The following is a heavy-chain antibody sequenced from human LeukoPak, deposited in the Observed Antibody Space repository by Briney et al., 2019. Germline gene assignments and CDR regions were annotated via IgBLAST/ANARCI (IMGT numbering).Heavy chain of an antibody. V-gene: IGHV5-51*01. CDR3: ARRGYCSGGSCFSAAFDI. CDR2: IYSGDYDI. J-gene: IGHJ3*02. Sequence: GGPLHISCKCPGYRFTTYWINWVRQIPGKGLEWMGIIYSGDYDIRYSPSFQGQVTISADKSISTAYLQWSSLKASDTAMYYCARRGYCSGGSCFSAAFDIWGQGTMVTVSS. D-gene: IGHD2-15*01. CDR1: GYRFTTYW.